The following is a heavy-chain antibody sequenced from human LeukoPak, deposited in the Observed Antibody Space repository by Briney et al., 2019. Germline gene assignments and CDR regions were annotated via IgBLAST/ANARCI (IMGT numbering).Heavy chain of an antibody. D-gene: IGHD1-26*01. CDR3: AKLVGATSSIDY. CDR2: ISWSSGII. Sequence: GGSLRLSCAASGFTFDDHGMHWVRQAPGKGLEWVSGISWSSGIIGYADSVKGRFTISRDNSKNTLYLQMNSLRAEDTAVYYCAKLVGATSSIDYWGQGTLVTVSS. CDR1: GFTFDDHG. V-gene: IGHV3-9*01. J-gene: IGHJ4*02.